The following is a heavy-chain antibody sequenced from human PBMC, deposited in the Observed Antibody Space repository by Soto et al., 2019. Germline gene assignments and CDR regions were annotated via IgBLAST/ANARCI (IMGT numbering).Heavy chain of an antibody. CDR2: IYTSGST. J-gene: IGHJ5*02. Sequence: SETLSLTCTVSGGSISSYYWSWIRQPAGKGLEWTGRIYTSGSTNYNPSLKSRVTMSVDTSKNQFSLKLSSVTAADTAVYYCARDGGGYCSSTSCYKRNNWFDPWGQGTLVTVYS. V-gene: IGHV4-4*07. D-gene: IGHD2-2*01. CDR1: GGSISSYY. CDR3: ARDGGGYCSSTSCYKRNNWFDP.